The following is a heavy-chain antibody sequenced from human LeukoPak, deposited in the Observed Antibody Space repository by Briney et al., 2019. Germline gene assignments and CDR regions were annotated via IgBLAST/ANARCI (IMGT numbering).Heavy chain of an antibody. D-gene: IGHD6-19*01. J-gene: IGHJ4*02. CDR1: GLTFSAYW. Sequence: GGSLRLSCAASGLTFSAYWMHWVRQAPEKGLVWVSRIDTDGSTTTYADSVKGRFTISRDNAKNTLYLQMDSLRAEDTAVYYCAKGGAVAGLGHWGQGTLVTVSS. V-gene: IGHV3-74*01. CDR2: IDTDGSTT. CDR3: AKGGAVAGLGH.